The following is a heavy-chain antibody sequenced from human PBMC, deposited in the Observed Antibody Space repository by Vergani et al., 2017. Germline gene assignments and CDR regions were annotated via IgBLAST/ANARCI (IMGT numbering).Heavy chain of an antibody. D-gene: IGHD1-26*01. CDR2: IIPILGIA. J-gene: IGHJ5*02. V-gene: IGHV1-69*02. CDR1: GRTFSSYT. CDR3: AGNIVGAPA. Sequence: QVQLVQSGAEVKKPGSSLQFSCNASGRTFSSYTISWVRPAPGQGLECMGRIIPILGIANYAQKFQGRVRITADKSTSTAYMELSSLRSEDTAVYYCAGNIVGAPAWGQGTLVTVSA.